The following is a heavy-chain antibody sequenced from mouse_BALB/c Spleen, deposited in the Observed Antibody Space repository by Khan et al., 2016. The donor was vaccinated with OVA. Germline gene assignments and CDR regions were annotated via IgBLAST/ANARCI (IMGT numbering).Heavy chain of an antibody. V-gene: IGHV9-3-1*01. CDR3: ARVGYNGTRDY. CDR2: INTYTGEP. J-gene: IGHJ4*01. D-gene: IGHD2-14*01. Sequence: QIQLVQSGPELKKPGETVKISCKASGYTFTNYGMNWVKQAPGKGLKWMGWINTYTGEPTYADDFKGRFAFSLETSASTAYLQINNLKNEDTATYFCARVGYNGTRDYWGKGTSVTVSS. CDR1: GYTFTNYG.